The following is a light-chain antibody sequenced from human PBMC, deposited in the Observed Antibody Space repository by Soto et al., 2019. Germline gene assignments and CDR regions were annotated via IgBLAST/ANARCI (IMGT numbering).Light chain of an antibody. CDR3: QQRNFWPPWT. J-gene: IGKJ1*01. CDR2: DAS. V-gene: IGKV3-11*01. CDR1: QSVNNY. Sequence: EIVLTQSPATLSLSPGERATLSCKASQSVNNYLAWYQQKPGQAPRLLIYDASNRATDIPARFSGSGSGTDFTLTISSLEPEDFGVYYCQQRNFWPPWTFGQGNKVEIK.